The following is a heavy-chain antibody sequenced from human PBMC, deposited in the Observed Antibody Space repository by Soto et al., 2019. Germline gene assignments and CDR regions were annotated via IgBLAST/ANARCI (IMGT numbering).Heavy chain of an antibody. CDR2: IYWDDDK. J-gene: IGHJ4*02. CDR3: AHKGDGSRGSKC. V-gene: IGHV2-5*02. D-gene: IGHD1-26*01. Sequence: QITLKESGPTLVKPTQTLTLTCTFSGFSLSTSGVGVGWIRQPPGKALEWLALIYWDDDKRYRPSLKSRITIPKAASRNQVVLTMTNMDPVDTATYYCAHKGDGSRGSKCGGQGTLVTVSS. CDR1: GFSLSTSGVG.